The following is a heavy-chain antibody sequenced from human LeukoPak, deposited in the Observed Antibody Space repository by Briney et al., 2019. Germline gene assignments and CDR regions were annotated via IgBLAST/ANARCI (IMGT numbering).Heavy chain of an antibody. CDR3: ARRSSDYYGSGSYYNYYYFYYMDV. V-gene: IGHV4-34*01. Sequence: SETLSLTCAVYGGSFSGYYWSWIRQPPGKGLEWIGEINHSGSTNYNPSLKSRVTISVDTSKNQFSLKLSSVTAADTAVYYCARRSSDYYGSGSYYNYYYFYYMDVWGKGTTVTISS. CDR1: GGSFSGYY. D-gene: IGHD3-10*01. CDR2: INHSGST. J-gene: IGHJ6*03.